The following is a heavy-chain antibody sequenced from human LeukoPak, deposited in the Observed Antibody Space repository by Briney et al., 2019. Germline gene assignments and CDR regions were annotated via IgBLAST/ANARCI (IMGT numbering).Heavy chain of an antibody. V-gene: IGHV4-61*08. D-gene: IGHD5-12*01. CDR3: VKGRDGYDV. CDR2: IYYTGST. Sequence: PSETLSLTCTVSGGSISSSAYHWGWIRQPPGKGLEWIGYIYYTGSTDYNPSLKSRVTISVDTSKNQFSLKLRSVTAADTAVYYCVKGRDGYDVWGQGSLVTVSS. CDR1: GGSISSSAYH. J-gene: IGHJ4*02.